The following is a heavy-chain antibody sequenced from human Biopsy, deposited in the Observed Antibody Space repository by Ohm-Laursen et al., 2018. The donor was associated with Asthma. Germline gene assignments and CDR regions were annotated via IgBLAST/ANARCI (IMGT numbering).Heavy chain of an antibody. CDR1: GGSISSFY. D-gene: IGHD6-19*01. J-gene: IGHJ4*02. Sequence: TLSLTCSVYGGSISSFYWSWIRQSLEKGLEWMGYVYWTGSTNYNPSLKSRITMSVGTSKNRMFLELTSVTAADTAIYYCVRAVRNEQWLAPFDYWGQGKPVTVSS. CDR2: VYWTGST. CDR3: VRAVRNEQWLAPFDY. V-gene: IGHV4-59*01.